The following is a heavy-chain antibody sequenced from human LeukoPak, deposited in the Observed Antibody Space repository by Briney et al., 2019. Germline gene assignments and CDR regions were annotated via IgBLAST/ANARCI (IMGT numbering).Heavy chain of an antibody. CDR3: ARDGDILTGYYRYNWFDP. J-gene: IGHJ5*02. D-gene: IGHD3-9*01. Sequence: ASVKVSCKASGYTFTNYYLHWVRQAPGQGLEWMGIIDPSGDSTSYAQKFQGRVTMTRDMSTSTVYMELSSLRSEDTAVYYCARDGDILTGYYRYNWFDPWGQGTLVTVSS. V-gene: IGHV1-46*01. CDR1: GYTFTNYY. CDR2: IDPSGDST.